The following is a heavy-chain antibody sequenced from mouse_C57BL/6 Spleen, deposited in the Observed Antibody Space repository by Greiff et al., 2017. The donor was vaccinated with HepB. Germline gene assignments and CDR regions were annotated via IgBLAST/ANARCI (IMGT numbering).Heavy chain of an antibody. CDR2: IRSKSNNYAT. CDR3: SSSGLRFAIYYAMDY. CDR1: GFSFNTYA. V-gene: IGHV10-1*01. J-gene: IGHJ4*01. Sequence: EVKVVESGGGLVQPKGSLKLSCAASGFSFNTYAMNWVRQAPGKGLEWVARIRSKSNNYATYYADSVKDRFTISRDDSESMLYLQMNNLKTEDTAMYYCSSSGLRFAIYYAMDYWGQGTSVTVSS. D-gene: IGHD1-1*01.